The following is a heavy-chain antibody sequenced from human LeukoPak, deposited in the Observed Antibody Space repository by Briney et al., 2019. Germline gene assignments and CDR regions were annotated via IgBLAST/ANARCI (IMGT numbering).Heavy chain of an antibody. J-gene: IGHJ4*02. CDR3: ARVLVDSSGWDEYFDY. CDR1: GGSISSYY. CDR2: IYYSGST. V-gene: IGHV4-59*01. D-gene: IGHD6-19*01. Sequence: SETLSLTCTVSGGSISSYYWSWIRQPPGKGLEWIGYIYYSGSTNYNPSLKSRVTISVDTSKNQFSLKLSSVTAADTAVYYCARVLVDSSGWDEYFDYWGQGTLVTVSS.